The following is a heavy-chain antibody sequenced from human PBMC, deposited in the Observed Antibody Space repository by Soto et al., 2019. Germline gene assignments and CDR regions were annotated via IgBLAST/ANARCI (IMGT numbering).Heavy chain of an antibody. V-gene: IGHV4-39*01. CDR3: ARHQASGWYDWFDP. D-gene: IGHD6-19*01. CDR2: IYYSGST. Sequence: PSVTLSLTCTVSGGSISSSSYYWGWLRQPPGKGLEWIGSIYYSGSTYYNPSLKSRVTISVDTSKNQFSLKLSSVTAADAAVYYCARHQASGWYDWFDPWGQGTLVTVSS. CDR1: GGSISSSSYY. J-gene: IGHJ5*02.